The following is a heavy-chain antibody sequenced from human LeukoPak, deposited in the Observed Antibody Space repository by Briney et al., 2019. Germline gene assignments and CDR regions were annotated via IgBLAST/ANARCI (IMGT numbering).Heavy chain of an antibody. D-gene: IGHD5-18*01. CDR3: ARGLYNYGHGDY. CDR1: GGSISSSSYY. CDR2: IYYSGST. V-gene: IGHV4-39*01. J-gene: IGHJ4*02. Sequence: SETLSLTCTVSGGSISSSSYYWGWIRQPPWRGLEWIGSIYYSGSTYYNPSLKSRVTISVDTSKNQFSLKLSSVTAADTAVYYCARGLYNYGHGDYWGQGTLVTVSS.